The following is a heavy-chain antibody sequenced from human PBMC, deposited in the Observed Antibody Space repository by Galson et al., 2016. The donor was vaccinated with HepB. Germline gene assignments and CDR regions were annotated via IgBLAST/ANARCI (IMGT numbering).Heavy chain of an antibody. CDR2: ISSGSSYI. J-gene: IGHJ6*02. V-gene: IGHV3-21*03. CDR1: GFTFSSYS. Sequence: SLRLSCAASGFTFSSYSMNWVRQAPGKGLEWVSSISSGSSYIYYADSVKGRFTISRDNAKNSLYLQMNSLKTEDTAVYYCHWFGERNNGMDVWGQGTTVTVSS. D-gene: IGHD3-10*01. CDR3: HWFGERNNGMDV.